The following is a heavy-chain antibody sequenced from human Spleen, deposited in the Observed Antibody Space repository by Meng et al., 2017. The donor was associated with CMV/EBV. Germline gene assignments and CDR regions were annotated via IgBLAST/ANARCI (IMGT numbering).Heavy chain of an antibody. D-gene: IGHD3-16*02. V-gene: IGHV4-59*01. CDR3: ARARYDYVWGSYRRPHFDY. CDR1: GGSISSYY. J-gene: IGHJ4*02. CDR2: INHSGST. Sequence: GQLPESGPGLVKPSETLSLTCTVSGGSISSYYWSWIRQPPGKGLEWIGEINHSGSTNYNPSLKSRVTISVDTSKNQFSLKLSSVTAADTAVYYCARARYDYVWGSYRRPHFDYWGQGTLVTVSS.